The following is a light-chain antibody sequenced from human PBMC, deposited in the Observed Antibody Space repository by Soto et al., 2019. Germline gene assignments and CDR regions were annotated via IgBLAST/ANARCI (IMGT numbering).Light chain of an antibody. V-gene: IGLV2-11*01. CDR3: CSYAGSYTLGV. CDR1: SSYVGGYNY. Sequence: QSALTQPRSVSGSPGQSVTISCTGTSSYVGGYNYVSWYQQHPGKAPKLMIYDVSKRPSGVPDRFSGSKSGNTASLTISGLQAEDEADYYCCSYAGSYTLGVFGGGTKLTVL. J-gene: IGLJ3*02. CDR2: DVS.